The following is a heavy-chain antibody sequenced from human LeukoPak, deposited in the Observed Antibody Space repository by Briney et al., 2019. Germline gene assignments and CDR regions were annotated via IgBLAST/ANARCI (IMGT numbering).Heavy chain of an antibody. V-gene: IGHV5-51*01. CDR2: IYPADSDT. CDR1: GFSFTSYW. D-gene: IGHD3-16*01. J-gene: IGHJ4*02. CDR3: ARPGQLGEYTPYYFDF. Sequence: NLGESLKISCKGSGFSFTSYWIGWVRQMPGKGLGYMGIIYPADSDTRYSPSFQGQVTISADKSISTAYLQWSSLKASDTAMYYCARPGQLGEYTPYYFDFWGQGTLVTVSS.